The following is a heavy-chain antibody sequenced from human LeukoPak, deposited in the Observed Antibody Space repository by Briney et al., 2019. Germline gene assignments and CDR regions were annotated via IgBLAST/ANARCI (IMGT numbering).Heavy chain of an antibody. D-gene: IGHD5-18*01. Sequence: GGSLRLSCAASGFTVSSNYMSWVRQAPGKGLEWVSVIYSGGSTYYADSVKGRFTISRDNSKNTLYLQMNSLRAEDTAVYYCARDLVGYSYGYSDCWGQGTLVTVSS. J-gene: IGHJ4*02. V-gene: IGHV3-66*01. CDR3: ARDLVGYSYGYSDC. CDR2: IYSGGST. CDR1: GFTVSSNY.